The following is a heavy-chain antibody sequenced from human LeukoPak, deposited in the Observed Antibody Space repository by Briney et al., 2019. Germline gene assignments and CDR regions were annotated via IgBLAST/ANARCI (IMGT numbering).Heavy chain of an antibody. CDR1: NNTLSNNG. J-gene: IGHJ3*01. CDR2: ISGYNTYT. D-gene: IGHD3-16*01. Sequence: ASVKVSCKASNNTLSNNGISWVRQAPGQGLEWMGWISGYNTYTTYAQKFQDRVTMTKDTSASTAYMEMRSLRSDDTAIYYCARVRLVWGMETFDLWGQGTMVTVFS. V-gene: IGHV1-18*01. CDR3: ARVRLVWGMETFDL.